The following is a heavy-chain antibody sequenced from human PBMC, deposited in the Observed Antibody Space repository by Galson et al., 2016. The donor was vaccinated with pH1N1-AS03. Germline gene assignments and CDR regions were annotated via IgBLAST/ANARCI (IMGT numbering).Heavy chain of an antibody. D-gene: IGHD3-22*01. J-gene: IGHJ3*02. CDR1: GFMFSKYW. Sequence: SLRLSCAASGFMFSKYWMNWVRQAPGKGLEWVANIKEDGSEKDHVDSVKGRFTISRDNAKYSLYLHMNSLRAEDTALYYCARSRSPDYYDSSTYRPDAFDIWGQGTMVTVSS. CDR2: IKEDGSEK. V-gene: IGHV3-7*01. CDR3: ARSRSPDYYDSSTYRPDAFDI.